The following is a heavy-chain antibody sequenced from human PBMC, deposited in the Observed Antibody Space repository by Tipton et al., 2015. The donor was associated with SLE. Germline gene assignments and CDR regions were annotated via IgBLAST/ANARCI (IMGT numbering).Heavy chain of an antibody. CDR1: GFSFSSNG. Sequence: SLRLSCVASGFSFSSNGMHWVRQAPGKGLEWVAFIRFDGSNKYYADSVKGRFTSSRDNAKNTLYLQMNSLRAEDTAVYYCASSYDPDFWGQGTLVTVSS. CDR2: IRFDGSNK. J-gene: IGHJ4*02. D-gene: IGHD5-18*01. CDR3: ASSYDPDF. V-gene: IGHV3-30*02.